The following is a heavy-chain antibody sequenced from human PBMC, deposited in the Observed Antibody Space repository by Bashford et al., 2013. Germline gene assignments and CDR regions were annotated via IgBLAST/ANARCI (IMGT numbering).Heavy chain of an antibody. Sequence: SLKSRVTISVDTSKNHFSLKLSSVTAADTAVYYCARGLVPWGQGTLVTVSS. V-gene: IGHV4-39*02. J-gene: IGHJ5*02. CDR3: ARGLVP.